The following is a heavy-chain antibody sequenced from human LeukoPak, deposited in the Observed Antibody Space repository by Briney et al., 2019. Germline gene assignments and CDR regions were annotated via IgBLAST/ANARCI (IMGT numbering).Heavy chain of an antibody. V-gene: IGHV3-11*05. D-gene: IGHD6-13*01. CDR1: GFTFSDYY. CDR3: ARVIAAAGLTFDY. J-gene: IGHJ4*02. Sequence: GGSLRLSCAASGFTFSDYYMSWIRQAPGKGLEWVSYISSSSSYTNYGDSVKGRFTISRDNAKNSLYLQMNSLRAEDTAVYYCARVIAAAGLTFDYWGQGTLVTVSS. CDR2: ISSSSSYT.